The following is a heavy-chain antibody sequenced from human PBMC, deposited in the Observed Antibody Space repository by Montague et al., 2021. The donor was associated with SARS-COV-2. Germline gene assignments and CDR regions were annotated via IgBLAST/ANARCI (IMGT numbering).Heavy chain of an antibody. Sequence: TLRLSCAASGFTFSDYYMSWIRQAPGKGPEWISYISSSGTSISYADSVKGRVTISRDNAKKFLYLQMNSLRVDDTAVYYCASPPGIRGREYWGQGILVTVSS. CDR1: GFTFSDYY. CDR3: ASPPGIRGREY. J-gene: IGHJ4*02. V-gene: IGHV3-11*01. CDR2: ISSSGTSI. D-gene: IGHD3-10*01.